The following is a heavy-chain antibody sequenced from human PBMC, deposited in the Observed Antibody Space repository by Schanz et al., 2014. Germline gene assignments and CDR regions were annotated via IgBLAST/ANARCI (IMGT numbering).Heavy chain of an antibody. CDR1: GFTFSSYG. Sequence: AQLLESGGGLVQPGGSLRLSCAASGFTFSSYGMHWVRQAPGKGLEWVAIIWYDGSNKYYADSVKGRFTISRDNSKNTLLLQMSSLRAEDTAVYYGARDGDFDYWGQGTLVTVSS. CDR2: IWYDGSNK. J-gene: IGHJ4*02. V-gene: IGHV3-33*08. CDR3: ARDGDFDY.